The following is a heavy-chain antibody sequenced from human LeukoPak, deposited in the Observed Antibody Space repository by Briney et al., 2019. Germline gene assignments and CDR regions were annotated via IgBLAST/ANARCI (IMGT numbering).Heavy chain of an antibody. CDR3: ARNPLSEWLRFLDY. Sequence: ASVKVSCKASGYTFTSYYMHWVRQAPGQGLEWMGIINPSGGSTSYSQKFQGRVTMTTDTSTSKAYMELRSLRSDDTAVYYCARNPLSEWLRFLDYWGQGTLVTVSS. CDR1: GYTFTSYY. CDR2: INPSGGST. V-gene: IGHV1-46*01. D-gene: IGHD5-12*01. J-gene: IGHJ4*02.